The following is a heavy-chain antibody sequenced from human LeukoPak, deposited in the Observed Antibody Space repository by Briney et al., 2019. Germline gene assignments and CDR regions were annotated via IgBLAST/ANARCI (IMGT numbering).Heavy chain of an antibody. J-gene: IGHJ4*02. CDR2: INPNSGGT. CDR3: ARVPFYCGGDCLHFDY. V-gene: IGHV1-2*02. CDR1: GYTFTGYY. D-gene: IGHD2-21*01. Sequence: ASVKVSSKASGYTFTGYYMHWVRQAPGQGLEWMGWINPNSGGTNYAQKSQGRVTMTRDTSISTAYMELSRLRSDDTAVYYCARVPFYCGGDCLHFDYWGQGTLVTVSS.